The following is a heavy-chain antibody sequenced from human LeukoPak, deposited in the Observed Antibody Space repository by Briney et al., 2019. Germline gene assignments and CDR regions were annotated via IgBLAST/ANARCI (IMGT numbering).Heavy chain of an antibody. CDR3: ARDSGVFWSGYYHHYGMDV. D-gene: IGHD3-3*01. J-gene: IGHJ6*02. CDR1: GGSISSYY. Sequence: SETLSLTCTVSGGSISSYYWSWIRQPPGKGLEWIGYIYYSGSTNYNPSLKSRVTISVDTSKNQFSLELSSVTAADTAVYYCARDSGVFWSGYYHHYGMDVWGQGTTVTVSS. CDR2: IYYSGST. V-gene: IGHV4-59*01.